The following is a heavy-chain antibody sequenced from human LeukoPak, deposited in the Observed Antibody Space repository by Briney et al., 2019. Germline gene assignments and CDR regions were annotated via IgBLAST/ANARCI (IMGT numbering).Heavy chain of an antibody. V-gene: IGHV3-7*03. CDR1: GFTYSSYW. CDR2: IKQDGSEK. D-gene: IGHD1-26*01. Sequence: GGSLRLSCVASGFTYSSYWMSWVRQAPGKGLEWVANIKQDGSEKNYVDSVKGRFTISRDNAKNSLYLQMNSLRAEDTAVYYCTRDYRGIFDYWGQGTLVTVSS. CDR3: TRDYRGIFDY. J-gene: IGHJ4*02.